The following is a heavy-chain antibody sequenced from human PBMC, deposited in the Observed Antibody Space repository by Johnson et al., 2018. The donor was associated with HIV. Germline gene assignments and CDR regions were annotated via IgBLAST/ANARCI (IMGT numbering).Heavy chain of an antibody. CDR1: GFTFSNFA. D-gene: IGHD6-19*01. Sequence: QVQLVESGGGVVPPGGSLRLSCAASGFTFSNFAMHWVRQAPGKGLEWVAIIQGGGSDKYYADSVKGRFTISRDNSKNTLYLQMNSLRAEDSAVYYCARGAYSGGWSDSFDIWGQGTMVTVSS. V-gene: IGHV3-30*02. CDR3: ARGAYSGGWSDSFDI. J-gene: IGHJ3*02. CDR2: IQGGGSDK.